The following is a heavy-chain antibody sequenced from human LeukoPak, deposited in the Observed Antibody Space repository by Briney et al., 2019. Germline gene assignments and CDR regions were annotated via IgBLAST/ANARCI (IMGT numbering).Heavy chain of an antibody. CDR2: IWYDGSNK. V-gene: IGHV3-33*06. CDR1: GFTFRSYG. CDR3: AKGRAGSSNWGSDY. Sequence: GRSLRLSCTASGFTFRSYGMNWVRQAPGKGLEWVAGIWYDGSNKDYVDSVKGRFTISRDNSKNTLYLEMNSLTVEDTAVYYCAKGRAGSSNWGSDYLGQGTQVTVFS. D-gene: IGHD7-27*01. J-gene: IGHJ4*02.